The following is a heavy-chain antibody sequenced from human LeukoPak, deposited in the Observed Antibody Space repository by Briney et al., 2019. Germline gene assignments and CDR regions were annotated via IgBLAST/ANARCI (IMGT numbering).Heavy chain of an antibody. V-gene: IGHV4-59*08. CDR1: GDSINNYY. D-gene: IGHD5-18*01. Sequence: SETLSLTCTVSGDSINNYYWNWIRQPPGKGLEWIGYTYYSGSTNYNPSLESRLTISVDTSKTQFSLKLNSVTAADTAVYYCARSLYSYHYFDYWGRGTLVTVSS. CDR2: TYYSGST. CDR3: ARSLYSYHYFDY. J-gene: IGHJ4*02.